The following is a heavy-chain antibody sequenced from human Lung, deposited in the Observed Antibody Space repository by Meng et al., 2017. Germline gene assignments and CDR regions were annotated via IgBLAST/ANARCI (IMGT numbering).Heavy chain of an antibody. CDR1: GGTFSDYY. CDR3: ARGPTTMAHDFDY. CDR2: INPRGST. J-gene: IGHJ4*02. Sequence: LRLWGAGLLEPSEALSLTGVFSGGTFSDYYWSLIRQPPGKGLEWIGEINPRGSTNYNPSLESRATISVDTSKNTLSLKLSYVTAADSAVYYCARGPTTMAHDFDYWGQGTLVTVSS. V-gene: IGHV4-34*01. D-gene: IGHD4-11*01.